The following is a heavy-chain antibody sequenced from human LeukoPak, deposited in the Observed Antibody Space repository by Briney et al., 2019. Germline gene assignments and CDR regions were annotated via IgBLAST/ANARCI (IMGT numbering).Heavy chain of an antibody. D-gene: IGHD3-3*01. CDR1: GGSFSGYY. CDR3: ARGRGIFGVVIIGVDFDY. V-gene: IGHV4-34*01. CDR2: VNHSGST. J-gene: IGHJ4*02. Sequence: SETLSLTCAVYGGSFSGYYWSCIRQRPGKGLEWIGEVNHSGSTNYNPSLKSRVTISVDTSKNQFSLKLSSVTAADTAVYYCARGRGIFGVVIIGVDFDYWGQGTLVTVSS.